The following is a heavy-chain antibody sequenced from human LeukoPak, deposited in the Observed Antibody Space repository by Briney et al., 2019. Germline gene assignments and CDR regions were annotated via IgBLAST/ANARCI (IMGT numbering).Heavy chain of an antibody. CDR2: IYYSGST. J-gene: IGHJ6*02. CDR1: GGSISSYY. CDR3: ARVTRSGSYYYYYGMDV. Sequence: SETLSLTCTVSGGSISSYYWSWIRQPPGKGLEWIGYIYYSGSTNYNPSLKSRVTISVDTSKNQFSLKLSSVTATDTAVYYCARVTRSGSYYYYYGMDVWGQGTTVTVSS. V-gene: IGHV4-59*01. D-gene: IGHD1-26*01.